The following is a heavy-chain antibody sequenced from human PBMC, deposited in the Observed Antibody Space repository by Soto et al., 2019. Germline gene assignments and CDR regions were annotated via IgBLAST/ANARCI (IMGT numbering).Heavy chain of an antibody. CDR3: AKKVNSGPGSQSYDY. Sequence: GGSLILSCVASGFTFSSYSMSWVRQAPGRGLEWVSGFRSSGDDGTTYYADSVKGRFTISRDNSKTTLFLQMNSLRAEDTTIYYCAKKVNSGPGSQSYDYWGQGTLVTVSS. V-gene: IGHV3-23*01. D-gene: IGHD3-10*01. CDR1: GFTFSSYS. CDR2: FRSSGDDGTT. J-gene: IGHJ4*02.